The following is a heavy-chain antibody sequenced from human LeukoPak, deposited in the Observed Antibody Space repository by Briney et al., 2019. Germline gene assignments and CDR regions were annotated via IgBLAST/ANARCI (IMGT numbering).Heavy chain of an antibody. J-gene: IGHJ2*01. D-gene: IGHD3-22*01. CDR1: GGSISGYY. CDR3: ARDPVPHYYDSSGYYGYWYFDL. V-gene: IGHV4-4*07. Sequence: SETLSLTCSVSGGSISGYYWSWIRQPPGKGLEWIGRIYTSGSTNYNPSLKSRVTISVDTSKNQFSLKLSSVTAADTAVYYCARDPVPHYYDSSGYYGYWYFDLWGRGTLVTVSS. CDR2: IYTSGST.